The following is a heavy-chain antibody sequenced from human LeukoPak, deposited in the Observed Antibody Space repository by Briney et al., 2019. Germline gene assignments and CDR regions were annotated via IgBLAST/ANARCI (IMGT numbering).Heavy chain of an antibody. D-gene: IGHD2-21*02. V-gene: IGHV3-30*02. CDR1: GFSLSNND. CDR2: IRYDGSHE. Sequence: QTGGSLRLSCAAAGFSLSNNDMHWARQAPGKGLEWVAFIRYDGSHEHYIESVKGRFTVSRDNSKNTVYLEMNSLRVDDTAVYFCPEEIRVVTAILYIDHSGQGSLVTVSS. CDR3: PEEIRVVTAILYIDH. J-gene: IGHJ4*03.